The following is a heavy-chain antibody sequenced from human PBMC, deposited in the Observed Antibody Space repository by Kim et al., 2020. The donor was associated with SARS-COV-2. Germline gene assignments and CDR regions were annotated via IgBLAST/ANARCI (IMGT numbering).Heavy chain of an antibody. CDR3: AGVPKRLGVPKRIGTETKYYYFAR. V-gene: IGHV4-31*03. J-gene: IGHJ4*02. Sequence: SETLSLTCSVSGGSIRSGAFYWNWLRQHPPKGLEWIGYISYSGSTYYNPSLESRVSISIDTSKNQFSLNLNSVTVEDTAVYYCAGVPKRLGVPKRIGTETKYYYFARWGQGTLVTVSS. CDR1: GGSIRSGAFY. CDR2: ISYSGST. D-gene: IGHD1-7*01.